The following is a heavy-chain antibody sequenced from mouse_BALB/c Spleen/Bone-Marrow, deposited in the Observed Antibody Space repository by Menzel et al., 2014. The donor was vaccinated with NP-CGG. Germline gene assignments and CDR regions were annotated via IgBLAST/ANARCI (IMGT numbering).Heavy chain of an antibody. CDR1: GYTFTRYW. CDR3: AREAYYGPDY. Sequence: QLQQSGAELVKPGASVKLSCKASGYTFTRYWMEWVKQRPGQGLEWIGEINPSNGRTNYNEKFKSKATLTVDKSSSTAYMQLSSLTSEDSAVYYCAREAYYGPDYWGQGTTLTVSS. CDR2: INPSNGRT. J-gene: IGHJ2*01. V-gene: IGHV1S81*02. D-gene: IGHD1-2*01.